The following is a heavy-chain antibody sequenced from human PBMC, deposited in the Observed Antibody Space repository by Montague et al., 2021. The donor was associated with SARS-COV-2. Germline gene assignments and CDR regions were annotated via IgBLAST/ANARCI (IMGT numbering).Heavy chain of an antibody. D-gene: IGHD3-9*01. J-gene: IGHJ4*02. V-gene: IGHV2-5*01. CDR1: GFSLSTPNVS. CDR3: AHLIRYYDIFTGIPFDD. CDR2: XYSNGDK. Sequence: PALVKPTQTLTLTCTFSGFSLSTPNVSVAWIRQPPGKALEWLAVXYSNGDKRYSPSLQRRLTITKDTSRNQVVLSLTNVDPLDTATYYCAHLIRYYDIFTGIPFDDWGQGTQVTVSS.